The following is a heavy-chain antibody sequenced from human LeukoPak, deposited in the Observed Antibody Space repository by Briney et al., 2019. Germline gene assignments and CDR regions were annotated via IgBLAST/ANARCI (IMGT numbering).Heavy chain of an antibody. V-gene: IGHV4-61*02. J-gene: IGHJ3*02. Sequence: PSETLSLTCTVSGRSFSSGSSYWRWIRQPAGKGLEWIGRIYTSGSTNYNPSLKSRVTISVHTSKNQFSLKLRSVTAADTAVYYCARDRELDPNAFDMCGQGKMVTVSS. CDR3: ARDRELDPNAFDM. CDR1: GRSFSSGSSY. D-gene: IGHD1-26*01. CDR2: IYTSGST.